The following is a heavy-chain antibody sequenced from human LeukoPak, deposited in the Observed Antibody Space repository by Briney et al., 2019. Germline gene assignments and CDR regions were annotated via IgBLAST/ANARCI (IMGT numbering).Heavy chain of an antibody. V-gene: IGHV1-18*01. D-gene: IGHD1-26*01. CDR2: ISAYNGNT. CDR3: ARDDPGSYYVCDY. CDR1: GYTFSDYTFTNYG. J-gene: IGHJ4*02. Sequence: ASVKVSCKASGYTFSDYTFTNYGISWVRQAPGQGLEWMGWISAYNGNTNYAQKLQGRVTMTTDTSTSTAYMELRSLRSDDTAVYYCARDDPGSYYVCDYWGQGTLVTVSS.